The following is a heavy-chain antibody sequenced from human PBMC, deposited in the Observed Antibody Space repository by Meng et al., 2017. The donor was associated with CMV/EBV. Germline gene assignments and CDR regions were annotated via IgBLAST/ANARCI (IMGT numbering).Heavy chain of an antibody. CDR1: GYSISSGYY. Sequence: GSLRLSCTVSGYSISSGYYWGWIRQPPGKGLEWIGGIYHSGSTYYNPSLKSRVTISVDTSKNQFSLKLSSVTAADTAVYYCARSGRSSSSGRSFLDYWGQGTLVTVSS. CDR2: IYHSGST. CDR3: ARSGRSSSSGRSFLDY. J-gene: IGHJ4*02. V-gene: IGHV4-38-2*02. D-gene: IGHD6-6*01.